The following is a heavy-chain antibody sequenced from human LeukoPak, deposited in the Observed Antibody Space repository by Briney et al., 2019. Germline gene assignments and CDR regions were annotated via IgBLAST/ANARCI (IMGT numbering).Heavy chain of an antibody. Sequence: ASVKVSCKVSGYTLTELSMHWVRQAPGKGLEWMGGFDPEDGETIYAQKFQGRVTMTTDTSTSTAYMELRSLRSDDTAVYYCARLMTTRVDIVVVPADDAFDIWGQGTMVTVSS. D-gene: IGHD2-2*01. V-gene: IGHV1-24*01. J-gene: IGHJ3*02. CDR2: FDPEDGET. CDR3: ARLMTTRVDIVVVPADDAFDI. CDR1: GYTLTELS.